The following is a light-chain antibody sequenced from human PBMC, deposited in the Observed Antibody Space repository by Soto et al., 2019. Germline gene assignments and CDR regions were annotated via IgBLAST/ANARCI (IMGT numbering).Light chain of an antibody. CDR3: QQYNNWPPYT. V-gene: IGKV3-15*01. CDR2: GAS. CDR1: QSVSNN. J-gene: IGKJ2*01. Sequence: EIVMTQSPATLSVSPGERVTLSCRASQSVSNNLAWYQQKPGQAPRLLIYGASTGATGIPVRFSGSGSGTEFTLTISGLQSEDFAVYYCQQYNNWPPYTFGQGTKLEIK.